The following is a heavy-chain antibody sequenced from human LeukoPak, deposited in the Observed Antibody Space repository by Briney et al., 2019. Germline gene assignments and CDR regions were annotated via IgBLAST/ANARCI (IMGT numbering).Heavy chain of an antibody. CDR3: ARVRDIVVVVAATPYYYMDV. J-gene: IGHJ6*03. V-gene: IGHV4-34*01. CDR2: INRSGST. D-gene: IGHD2-15*01. CDR1: GGSFSGYY. Sequence: SETLSLTCAVYGGSFSGYYWSWIRQPPGKGLEWIGEINRSGSTNYNPSLKSRVTISVDTSKNQFSLKLSSVTAADTAVYYCARVRDIVVVVAATPYYYMDVWGKGTTVTVSS.